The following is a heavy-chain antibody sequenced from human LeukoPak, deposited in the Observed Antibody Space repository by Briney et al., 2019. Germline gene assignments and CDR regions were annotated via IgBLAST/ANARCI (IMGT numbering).Heavy chain of an antibody. J-gene: IGHJ5*02. V-gene: IGHV3-7*01. CDR2: IKQDGSEK. D-gene: IGHD6-19*01. Sequence: GGSLRLSCAASGFTFSNYWMNWVRQAPGKGLEWVANIKQDGSEKYYVDSVKGRFTISRDNSKNTLYLQMNSLRAEDTAVYYCARRRSSGWLGTWGQGTLVTVSS. CDR1: GFTFSNYW. CDR3: ARRRSSGWLGT.